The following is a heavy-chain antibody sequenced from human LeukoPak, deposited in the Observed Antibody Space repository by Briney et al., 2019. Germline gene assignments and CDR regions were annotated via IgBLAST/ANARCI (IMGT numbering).Heavy chain of an antibody. CDR3: ARDFYSSSFGFDL. D-gene: IGHD6-13*01. V-gene: IGHV4-30-4*01. CDR1: GGSFSDYY. Sequence: SETLSLTCAVYGGSFSDYYWSWIRQPPGKGLEWIGYIYYSGSTYYNPSLKSRLTMSVDTSKNQFSLKLSSVTAADTAVYYCARDFYSSSFGFDLWGRGTLVTVSS. CDR2: IYYSGST. J-gene: IGHJ2*01.